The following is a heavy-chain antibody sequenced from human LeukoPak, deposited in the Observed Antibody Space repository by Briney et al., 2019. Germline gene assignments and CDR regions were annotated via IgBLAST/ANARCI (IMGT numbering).Heavy chain of an antibody. CDR3: ARDYPIQLWLPGY. CDR1: GYTFTGYY. D-gene: IGHD5-18*01. Sequence: ASVKVSCKASGYTFTGYYMHWVRQAPGQGLEWMGWISAYNGNTNYAQKLQGRVTMTTDTSTSTAYMELRSLRSDDTAVYYCARDYPIQLWLPGYWGQGTLVTVSS. CDR2: ISAYNGNT. J-gene: IGHJ4*02. V-gene: IGHV1-18*01.